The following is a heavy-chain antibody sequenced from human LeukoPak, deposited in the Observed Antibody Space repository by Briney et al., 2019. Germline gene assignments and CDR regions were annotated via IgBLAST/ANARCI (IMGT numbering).Heavy chain of an antibody. CDR3: ARGATISETGYFDF. J-gene: IGHJ4*03. V-gene: IGHV4-34*01. CDR1: GGSFSRYY. D-gene: IGHD5-24*01. Sequence: SETLSLTCAVYGGSFSRYYWSWIRQSPGKGREWIAEIDHRGDTNYNPSVKSRVTISVDTSKNQFSLKVRSLSAADTAVYYCARGATISETGYFDFWGQGTLVTVSS. CDR2: IDHRGDT.